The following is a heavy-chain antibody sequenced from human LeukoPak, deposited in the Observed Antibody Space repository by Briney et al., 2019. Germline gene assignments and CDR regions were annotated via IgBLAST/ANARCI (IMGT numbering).Heavy chain of an antibody. CDR1: GDSISSGNF. CDR2: IDHRGNT. CDR3: ARERGYYDSSGYGSYSDY. V-gene: IGHV4-38-2*02. D-gene: IGHD3-22*01. Sequence: SETLSLTCIVSGDSISSGNFWGWIRPPPGKGLDYIGNIDHRGNTYYNPSLKSRLTISVDTSRNQFSLRLSSVTAADTAVYYCARERGYYDSSGYGSYSDYWGHGTLVTVSS. J-gene: IGHJ4*01.